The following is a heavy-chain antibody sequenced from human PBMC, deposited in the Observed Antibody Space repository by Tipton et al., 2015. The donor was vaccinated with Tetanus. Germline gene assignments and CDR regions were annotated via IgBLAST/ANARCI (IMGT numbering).Heavy chain of an antibody. J-gene: IGHJ4*02. D-gene: IGHD4-17*01. CDR2: ISGSSNYI. CDR3: ARNLYGDHRKVDY. CDR1: GFTFSDYS. V-gene: IGHV3-21*01. Sequence: SLRLSCAASGFTFSDYSMNWVRQAPGKGLEWVSSISGSSNYINYADSVKGRFTISRANARNSLYLQMNSLRGDDTGVYYCARNLYGDHRKVDYWGQGTLVTVSS.